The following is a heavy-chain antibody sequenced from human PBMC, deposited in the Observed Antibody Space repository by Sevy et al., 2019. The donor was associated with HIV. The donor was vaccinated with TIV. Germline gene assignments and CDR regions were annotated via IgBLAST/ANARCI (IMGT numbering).Heavy chain of an antibody. CDR3: ARLGVVISGGGLDY. J-gene: IGHJ4*02. CDR1: GGSISSYY. Sequence: SETLYLTCTVSGGSISSYYWSWIRQPPGKGLEWIGYIYYSGSTNYNPSLKSRVTISVDTSKNQFSLKLSSVTAADTAVYYCARLGVVISGGGLDYWGQGTLVTVSS. CDR2: IYYSGST. V-gene: IGHV4-59*13. D-gene: IGHD3-3*01.